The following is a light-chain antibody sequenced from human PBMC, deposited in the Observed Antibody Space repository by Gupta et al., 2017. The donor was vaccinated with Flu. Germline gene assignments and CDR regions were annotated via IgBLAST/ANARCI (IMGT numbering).Light chain of an antibody. CDR1: RANMRRKY. V-gene: IGLV1-44*01. CDR3: ESSDGSLNDLV. CDR2: KNS. Sequence: RDTVSSTGPRANMRRKYGNWYQQLPGQAPILMIYKNSQRPSGVPDRFSGSKSGTSDSLTISGVQSEDEAEYYCESSDGSLNDLVFGGGTKLTVL. J-gene: IGLJ3*02.